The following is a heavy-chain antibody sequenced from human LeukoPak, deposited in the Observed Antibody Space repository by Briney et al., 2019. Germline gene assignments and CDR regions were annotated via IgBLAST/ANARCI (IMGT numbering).Heavy chain of an antibody. CDR2: IYHSGST. Sequence: SETLSLTCAASGGSISSGGYSWSWIRQPPGKGLEWIGYIYHSGSTYYNPSLKSRVTISVDRSKNQFSLKLSSVTAADTAVYYCARGPVVPAATGRFDPWGQGTLVTVSS. CDR1: GGSISSGGYS. D-gene: IGHD2-2*01. V-gene: IGHV4-30-2*01. J-gene: IGHJ5*02. CDR3: ARGPVVPAATGRFDP.